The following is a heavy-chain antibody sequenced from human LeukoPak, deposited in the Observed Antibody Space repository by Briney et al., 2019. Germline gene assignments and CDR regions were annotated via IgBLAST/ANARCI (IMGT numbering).Heavy chain of an antibody. CDR3: AKDLYDILTHLYHSVHFDY. V-gene: IGHV3-23*01. CDR1: GFTFSSYE. Sequence: GGSLRLSCAASGFTFSSYEMNWVRQAPGKGLEWVSSISGSGGSTYYADAVKGRFTISRDNSKNTLYLQMNSLRAEDTAVYYCAKDLYDILTHLYHSVHFDYWGQGTLFTVSS. D-gene: IGHD3-9*01. J-gene: IGHJ4*02. CDR2: ISGSGGST.